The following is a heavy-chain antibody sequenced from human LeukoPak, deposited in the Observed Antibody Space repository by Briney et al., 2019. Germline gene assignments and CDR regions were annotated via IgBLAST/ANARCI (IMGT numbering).Heavy chain of an antibody. V-gene: IGHV1-69*02. CDR1: GGTFKTNT. Sequence: SVKVSCKASGGTFKTNTFTWVRQAPGHGLEWVGRIIPVLGLTDYSENFQGRVTITADKSTNTVYMELTSLTSEDTAVYYCATEYGSGSYYGDYWGQGTLVTVSS. CDR2: IIPVLGLT. J-gene: IGHJ4*02. CDR3: ATEYGSGSYYGDY. D-gene: IGHD3-10*01.